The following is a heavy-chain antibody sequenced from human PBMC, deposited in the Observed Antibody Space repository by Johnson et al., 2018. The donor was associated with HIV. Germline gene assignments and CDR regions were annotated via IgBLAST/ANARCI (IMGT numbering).Heavy chain of an antibody. CDR1: GFTFSSYA. D-gene: IGHD7-27*01. CDR2: ISYDGSNK. V-gene: IGHV3-30-3*01. J-gene: IGHJ3*02. CDR3: AKGLKLGSGDDAFDI. Sequence: QVQLVESGGGVVQPGRSLRLSCAASGFTFSSYAMHWVRQAPGKGLEWVAVISYDGSNKYYADSVKGRFTISRDNSKKTLYLQMNSLRAEDTAVYYCAKGLKLGSGDDAFDIWGQGTMVTVSS.